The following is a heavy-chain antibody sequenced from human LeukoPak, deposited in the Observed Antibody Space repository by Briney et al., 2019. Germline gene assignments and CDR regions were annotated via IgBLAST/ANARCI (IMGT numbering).Heavy chain of an antibody. CDR1: EFTFSXYW. CDR3: ARVGARQILEY. J-gene: IGHJ4*02. D-gene: IGHD4-17*01. V-gene: IGHV3-7*01. Sequence: GGSLRLSCAASEFTFSXYWMSWVRQAPGKGLEWVANIKQDGGEKYYLDSVKGRFTVSRDNAKNSLYLQMSSLRAEDTAVYYCARVGARQILEYWGQGTLVTVYS. CDR2: IKQDGGEK.